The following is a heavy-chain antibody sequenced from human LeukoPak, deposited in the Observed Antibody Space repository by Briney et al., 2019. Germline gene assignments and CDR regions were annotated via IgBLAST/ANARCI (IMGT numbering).Heavy chain of an antibody. CDR2: MKQDGSEK. D-gene: IGHD2-2*01. J-gene: IGHJ4*02. CDR1: GFTFSSSW. V-gene: IGHV3-7*01. Sequence: GGSLRLSRAASGFTFSSSWMTWVRQAPGKGLEWVANMKQDGSEKYYVDSAKGRFTISRDNAKNSLYLQMDSLRAEDTAVYYCARPGSTWRFDYWGQGTLVTVSS. CDR3: ARPGSTWRFDY.